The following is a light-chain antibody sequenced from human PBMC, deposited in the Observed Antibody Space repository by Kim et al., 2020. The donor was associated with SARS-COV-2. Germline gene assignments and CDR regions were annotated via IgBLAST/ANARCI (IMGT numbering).Light chain of an antibody. J-gene: IGKJ1*01. V-gene: IGKV3D-15*01. CDR1: QSVSSN. CDR2: GAS. CDR3: KQYNNWPPWT. Sequence: SPGERATLSCRASQSVSSNLAWYQQKPGQAPRLLIYGASIRATGIPARFSGSGSGTEFTLTISSLQSEDFAVYYCKQYNNWPPWTFGQGTKVDIK.